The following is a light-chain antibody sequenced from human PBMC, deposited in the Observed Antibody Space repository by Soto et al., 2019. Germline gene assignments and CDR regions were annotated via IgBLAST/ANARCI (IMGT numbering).Light chain of an antibody. CDR2: SNN. V-gene: IGLV1-47*02. Sequence: QSVLTQPPSASGTPGQRVTISCSGSSSNIGSNYVYWYQQLPGTAPKLLIYSNNQRPSGVPDRFSGSKSGTSASLAISGLRSADEADYYCAAWDDSLSVRYVFGTGTKVTVL. J-gene: IGLJ1*01. CDR1: SSNIGSNY. CDR3: AAWDDSLSVRYV.